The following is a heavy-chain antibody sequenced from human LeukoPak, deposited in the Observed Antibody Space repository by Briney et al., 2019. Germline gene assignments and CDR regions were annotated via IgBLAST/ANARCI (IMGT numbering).Heavy chain of an antibody. CDR3: ARPAPTGVDASHI. CDR2: IDPSGGRT. Sequence: ASVKVSCKASGYTFTSYHMHWVRQAPGQGLEWMGTIDPSGGRTSYAQNFQGRVTMTRDTSTDTVYMELSSLSSEDTAVYYCARPAPTGVDASHIWGQGTLVTVSS. D-gene: IGHD3-10*01. J-gene: IGHJ3*02. CDR1: GYTFTSYH. V-gene: IGHV1-46*01.